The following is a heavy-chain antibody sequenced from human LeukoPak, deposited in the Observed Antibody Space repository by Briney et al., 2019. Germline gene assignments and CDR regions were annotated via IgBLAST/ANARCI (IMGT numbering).Heavy chain of an antibody. D-gene: IGHD3-22*01. CDR1: GGTFSSYA. J-gene: IGHJ4*02. CDR2: IIPIFGTA. V-gene: IGHV1-69*13. Sequence: GASVKVSCKASGGTFSSYAISWVRQAPGQGLEWMGGIIPIFGTANYAQKFQGRVTITADESTSTAYMELSSLRSEDTAVYYCARAPPVGSGYYPFDYWGQGTLVTVSS. CDR3: ARAPPVGSGYYPFDY.